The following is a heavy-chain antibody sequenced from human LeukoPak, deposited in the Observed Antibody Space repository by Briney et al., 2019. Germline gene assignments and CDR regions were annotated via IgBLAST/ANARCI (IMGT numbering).Heavy chain of an antibody. J-gene: IGHJ6*02. D-gene: IGHD6-13*01. CDR3: ARAGIAAAARCYGMDV. Sequence: GASVKVSCKASGYTFTSYYMHWVRQAPGQGLEWMGIINPSGGSTSYAQKFQGRVTMTRDTSTSTVYMELSSLRSEDTAVYYCARAGIAAAARCYGMDVWGQGTTVTVSS. V-gene: IGHV1-46*01. CDR1: GYTFTSYY. CDR2: INPSGGST.